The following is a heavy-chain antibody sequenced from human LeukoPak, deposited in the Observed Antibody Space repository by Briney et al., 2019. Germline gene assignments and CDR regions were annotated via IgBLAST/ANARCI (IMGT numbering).Heavy chain of an antibody. CDR1: GGSVSSGSYY. J-gene: IGHJ6*02. CDR2: IYYSGST. Sequence: SETLSLTCTDSGGSVSSGSYYWSWIRQHPGKGLEWIGYIYYSGSTYYNPSLKSRVTISVDTSKNQFSLKLSSVTAADTAVYYCARDVVVGYCSSTSCPHHYYYGMDVWGQGATVTVSS. CDR3: ARDVVVGYCSSTSCPHHYYYGMDV. V-gene: IGHV4-31*03. D-gene: IGHD2-2*01.